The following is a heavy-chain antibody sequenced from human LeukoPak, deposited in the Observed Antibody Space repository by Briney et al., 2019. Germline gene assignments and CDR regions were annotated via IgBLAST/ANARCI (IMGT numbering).Heavy chain of an antibody. CDR2: ISGSGSST. J-gene: IGHJ4*02. V-gene: IGHV3-23*01. CDR3: AKDARGYTQPIDY. D-gene: IGHD5-18*01. CDR1: GFSFSSYA. Sequence: QPGGSLRLSCAASGFSFSSYAMSWVRQAPGKGLEWVSAISGSGSSTYYAGSVKGRFTISRDNSKDTLYLQMNSLRAEDMAVYYCAKDARGYTQPIDYWGQGTLVTVSS.